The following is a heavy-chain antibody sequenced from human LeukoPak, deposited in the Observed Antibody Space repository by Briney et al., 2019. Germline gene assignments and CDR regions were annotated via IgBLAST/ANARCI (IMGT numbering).Heavy chain of an antibody. CDR3: AAYGDHWYFDL. CDR2: TYARGSP. Sequence: PLETLSLTCSVSGGSISSYYWSWIRQPAGKGLEWIGRTYARGSPTFNPSLRSRVTMSVDTSKKQFSLTLSSVSAADTAVYYCAAYGDHWYFDLWGRGTLVAVSS. V-gene: IGHV4-4*07. D-gene: IGHD4-17*01. CDR1: GGSISSYY. J-gene: IGHJ2*01.